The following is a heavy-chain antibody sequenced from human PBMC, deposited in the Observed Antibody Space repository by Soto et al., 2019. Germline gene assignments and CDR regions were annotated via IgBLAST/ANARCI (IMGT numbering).Heavy chain of an antibody. J-gene: IGHJ4*02. CDR3: ARFDRPNSSSGEFNLDY. CDR1: GFTFSSYA. V-gene: IGHV3-30-3*01. Sequence: QVQLVESGGGVVQPGRSLRLSCAASGFTFSSYAMHWVRQAPGKGLEWVAVISYDVSNKYYADSVKGRFTISRDNSKNTLYRQMNSLRAEDTAVYYCARFDRPNSSSGEFNLDYWGQGTLVTVSA. CDR2: ISYDVSNK. D-gene: IGHD6-13*01.